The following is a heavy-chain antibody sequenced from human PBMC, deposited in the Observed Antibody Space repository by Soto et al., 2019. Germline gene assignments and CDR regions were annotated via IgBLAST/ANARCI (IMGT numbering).Heavy chain of an antibody. D-gene: IGHD3-10*01. Sequence: EVQLVESGGGLVKPGGSLRLSCAASGFSFRSYYLNWVRQAPGGGLEWVSSISPSSSFLSYADSVKGRFTISRDNAKSSVHLQMNSLRAEDTAVYFCARVGTDYGSGSPYYSDYWGQGTLVTVSS. CDR1: GFSFRSYY. CDR2: ISPSSSFL. CDR3: ARVGTDYGSGSPYYSDY. V-gene: IGHV3-21*06. J-gene: IGHJ4*02.